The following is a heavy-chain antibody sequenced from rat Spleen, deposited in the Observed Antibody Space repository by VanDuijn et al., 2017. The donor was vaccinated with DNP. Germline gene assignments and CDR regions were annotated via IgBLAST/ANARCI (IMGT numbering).Heavy chain of an antibody. Sequence: EVQLVESGGDLVQPGRSLKLSCAASGFNFNDYWMGWVRQAPTKGLEWVAAIFTSGGSTYYRDSVKGRFTISRDDAKSTLYLQMNSLRSEDTATYYCTRGANWEGNWFAYWGQGTLVTVSS. D-gene: IGHD5-1*01. J-gene: IGHJ3*01. CDR1: GFNFNDYW. CDR2: IFTSGGST. CDR3: TRGANWEGNWFAY. V-gene: IGHV5-27*01.